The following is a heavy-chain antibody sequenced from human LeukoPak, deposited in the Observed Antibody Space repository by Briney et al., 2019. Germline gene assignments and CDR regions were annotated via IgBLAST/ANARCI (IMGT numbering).Heavy chain of an antibody. Sequence: PSETLSLTCSVSGDSISGFYWNWIRQSPEKGLEWIAVTHYSGTTNYNPSLKSRVTISIDTSRQQFFLKLSSVTAADTAVYYCARGERIRYYDFWSGLNKPFDYWGQGTLVTVSS. V-gene: IGHV4-59*12. J-gene: IGHJ4*02. D-gene: IGHD3-3*01. CDR3: ARGERIRYYDFWSGLNKPFDY. CDR1: GDSISGFY. CDR2: THYSGTT.